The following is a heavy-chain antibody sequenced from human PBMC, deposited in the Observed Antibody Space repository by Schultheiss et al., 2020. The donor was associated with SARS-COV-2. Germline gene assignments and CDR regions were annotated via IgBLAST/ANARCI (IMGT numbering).Heavy chain of an antibody. Sequence: GGSLRLSCAASGFTFSSYAMSWVRQAPGKGLEWVSAISGSGGSTYYADSVKGRFTISRDNSENTLYLQMNSLRAEDTAVYYCAKGQGRYCSGGSCNSVDYWGQGTLVTVSS. J-gene: IGHJ4*02. V-gene: IGHV3-23*01. CDR1: GFTFSSYA. CDR3: AKGQGRYCSGGSCNSVDY. CDR2: ISGSGGST. D-gene: IGHD2-15*01.